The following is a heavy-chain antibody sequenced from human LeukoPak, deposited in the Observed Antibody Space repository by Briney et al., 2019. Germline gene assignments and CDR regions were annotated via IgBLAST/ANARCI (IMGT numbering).Heavy chain of an antibody. CDR2: ISYDGSNR. J-gene: IGHJ5*02. CDR3: ARRVATIPRWFDP. D-gene: IGHD5-12*01. CDR1: GFTFSNYD. Sequence: GRSLRLSCAASGFTFSNYDMHWVRQAPGKGLEWVAVISYDGSNRYYADSVNGRFTISRDNSKNTLYLQMNSLRAEDTAVYYCARRVATIPRWFDPWGQGTLVTVSS. V-gene: IGHV3-30*03.